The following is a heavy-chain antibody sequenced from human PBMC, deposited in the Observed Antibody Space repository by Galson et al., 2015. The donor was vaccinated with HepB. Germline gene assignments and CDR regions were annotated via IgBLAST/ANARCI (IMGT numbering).Heavy chain of an antibody. J-gene: IGHJ3*02. D-gene: IGHD3-22*01. V-gene: IGHV3-30*04. Sequence: SLRLSCAASGFTFSSYAMHWVRQAPGKGLEWVAVISYDGSNKYYADSVKGRFTISRDNSKNTLYLQMNSLRAEDTAVYYCARPLPYYDSSGYYLVRGAFDIWGQGTMVTVSS. CDR1: GFTFSSYA. CDR3: ARPLPYYDSSGYYLVRGAFDI. CDR2: ISYDGSNK.